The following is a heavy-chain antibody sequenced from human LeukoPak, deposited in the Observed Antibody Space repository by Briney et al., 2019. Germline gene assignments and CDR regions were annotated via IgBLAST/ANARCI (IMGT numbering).Heavy chain of an antibody. CDR2: IYPGDSDT. V-gene: IGHV5-51*01. D-gene: IGHD2-15*01. Sequence: GESLKISCKGSGYSFTNYWIGWVRQMPGKGLEWTGIIYPGDSDTRYSPSFQGQVTISADKSISTAYLQWSSLKASDTAMYYCARHGPIYCSGGSCYRGEGNYYYMDVWGKGTTVTVSS. CDR3: ARHGPIYCSGGSCYRGEGNYYYMDV. CDR1: GYSFTNYW. J-gene: IGHJ6*03.